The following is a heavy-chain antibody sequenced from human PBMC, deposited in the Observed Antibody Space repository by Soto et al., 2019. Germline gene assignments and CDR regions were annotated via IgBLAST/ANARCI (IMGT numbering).Heavy chain of an antibody. CDR3: AKRTSGTTWGESDY. J-gene: IGHJ4*02. Sequence: ASVKVSCKASGYTFTSYGVSWVRQAPGQGLEWMGWIRAYTGYTNYAQKFQGRVTITTDTSTSTAYMELRSLISDDTAVYYCAKRTSGTTWGESDYWGQGTLVTVSS. CDR2: IRAYTGYT. V-gene: IGHV1-18*04. D-gene: IGHD4-17*01. CDR1: GYTFTSYG.